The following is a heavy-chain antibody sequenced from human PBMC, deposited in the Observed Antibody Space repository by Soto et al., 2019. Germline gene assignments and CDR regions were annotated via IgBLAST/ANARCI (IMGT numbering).Heavy chain of an antibody. CDR2: INHSGNT. CDR1: VGSFGVYY. V-gene: IGHV4-34*01. CDR3: ASSAPAVLNGFYYPDMDV. Sequence: PAEILSLTCSIYVGSFGVYYWGWIRQPPGKGLDWIGEINHSGNTNYSPSLKSRVTISVDTSNNQFSLKLNSVTAADTAVYYCASSAPAVLNGFYYPDMDVWGKGTKVTVA. D-gene: IGHD2-2*01. J-gene: IGHJ6*04.